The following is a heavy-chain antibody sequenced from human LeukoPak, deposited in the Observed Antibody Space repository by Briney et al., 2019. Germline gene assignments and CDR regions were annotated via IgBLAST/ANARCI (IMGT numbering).Heavy chain of an antibody. CDR2: TRYDGSNK. CDR1: GFTFSSYG. J-gene: IGHJ6*03. CDR3: ARARNDYSNVLYYYYYYMDV. V-gene: IGHV3-30*02. D-gene: IGHD4-11*01. Sequence: PGGSLRLSCKASGFTFSSYGMHWVRQAPGKGLQWVAFTRYDGSNKDYADFVNGRFTISRDNSEDMLYLEMNSLSPEDTAVYYCARARNDYSNVLYYYYYYMDVWGKGTTVTVSS.